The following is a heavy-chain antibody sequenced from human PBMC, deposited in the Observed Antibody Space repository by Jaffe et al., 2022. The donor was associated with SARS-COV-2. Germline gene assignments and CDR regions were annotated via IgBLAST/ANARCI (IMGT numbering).Heavy chain of an antibody. CDR2: IFYGGST. CDR3: ARLGRPQGLGRALDY. Sequence: QVHLQESGPGLVKPSETLSLTCTVSGDSISDYYWTWIRQSPGKGLESIGNIFYGGSTNYDPSPESRVTISIDTSKNQFSLKLTSVTAADTAVYYCARLGRPQGLGRALDYWGQGTLVTVSS. V-gene: IGHV4-59*01. D-gene: IGHD6-19*01. J-gene: IGHJ4*02. CDR1: GDSISDYY.